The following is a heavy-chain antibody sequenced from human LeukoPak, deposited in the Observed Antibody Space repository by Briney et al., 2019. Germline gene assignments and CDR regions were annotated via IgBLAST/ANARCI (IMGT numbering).Heavy chain of an antibody. CDR3: ARGVERIFGVVNWFDP. CDR2: IYYSGST. D-gene: IGHD3-3*01. V-gene: IGHV4-30-2*05. Sequence: SETLSLTCAVSGGSISSGGYSWSWIRQPPGKGLEWIGCIYYSGSTYYNPSLKSRVTISVDTSKNQFSLKLNSVTAADTAVYYCARGVERIFGVVNWFDPWGQGTPVTVSS. CDR1: GGSISSGGYS. J-gene: IGHJ5*02.